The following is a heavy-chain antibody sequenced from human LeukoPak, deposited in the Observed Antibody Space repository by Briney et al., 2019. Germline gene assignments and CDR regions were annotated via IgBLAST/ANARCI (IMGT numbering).Heavy chain of an antibody. CDR2: INSDGSIT. V-gene: IGHV3-74*01. CDR3: ARGNYDILTA. CDR1: GFTFSSYS. J-gene: IGHJ5*02. D-gene: IGHD3-9*01. Sequence: GGSLRLSCAASGFTFSSYSMNWVRQAPGKGLVWVSRINSDGSITSYADAVKGRFTISRDNAKNTLYLQVNSLRPEDTAVYYCARGNYDILTAWGQGTLVTVSS.